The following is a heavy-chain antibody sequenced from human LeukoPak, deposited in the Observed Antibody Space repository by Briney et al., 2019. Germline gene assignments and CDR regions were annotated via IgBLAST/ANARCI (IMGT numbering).Heavy chain of an antibody. V-gene: IGHV3-30*02. CDR3: AREVGIGYFDY. D-gene: IGHD2-21*01. CDR2: IRYDGSDK. Sequence: GGSLRLSCSASGFTFSSYGMHWVRQAPGKGLVWVAFIRYDGSDKYYADSMKGRFTISRDNAKNSLYLQMNSLRAEDTAVFYCAREVGIGYFDYWGQGTLVTVSS. J-gene: IGHJ4*02. CDR1: GFTFSSYG.